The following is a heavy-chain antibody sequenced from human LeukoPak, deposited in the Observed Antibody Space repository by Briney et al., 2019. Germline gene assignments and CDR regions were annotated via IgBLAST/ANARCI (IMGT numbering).Heavy chain of an antibody. CDR1: GFAFSTYA. CDR2: ISNSGGST. Sequence: PGESLRLSCAASGFAFSTYAMSWVRQAPGKGLEWVSAISNSGGSTYYADFVKGRFTISRDNSKNTLYLQMSSLRAEDTAVYYCAKDVNWYGDLDYWGQGTLVTVSS. D-gene: IGHD1-1*01. V-gene: IGHV3-23*01. J-gene: IGHJ4*02. CDR3: AKDVNWYGDLDY.